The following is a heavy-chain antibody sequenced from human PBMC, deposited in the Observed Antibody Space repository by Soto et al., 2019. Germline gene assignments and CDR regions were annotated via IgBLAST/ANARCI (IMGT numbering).Heavy chain of an antibody. CDR2: ISSSSSYI. CDR1: GFTFSSYS. CDR3: ARHSSSWIMDV. D-gene: IGHD6-6*01. J-gene: IGHJ6*03. Sequence: GGSLRLSCAASGFTFSSYSMNWVRQAPGKGLEWVSSISSSSSYIYYADSVKGRFTSSRDNAKNSLYLQMNSLRAEDTAVYYCARHSSSWIMDVWGKGTTVTVSS. V-gene: IGHV3-21*01.